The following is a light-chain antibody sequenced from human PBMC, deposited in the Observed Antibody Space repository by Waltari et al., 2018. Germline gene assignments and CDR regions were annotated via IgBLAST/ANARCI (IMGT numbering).Light chain of an antibody. Sequence: SYELTQPPSVSVSPGQTARITCSGSALPRKYAFWYQQKSGQAPVLVIYEDPKRPSGIPERFSGSTSGTTNTLTIIGAQVEDDADYYCYSTDGGGTHNGVFGGGTKLTVL. V-gene: IGLV3-10*01. CDR2: EDP. CDR3: YSTDGGGTHNGV. CDR1: ALPRKY. J-gene: IGLJ3*02.